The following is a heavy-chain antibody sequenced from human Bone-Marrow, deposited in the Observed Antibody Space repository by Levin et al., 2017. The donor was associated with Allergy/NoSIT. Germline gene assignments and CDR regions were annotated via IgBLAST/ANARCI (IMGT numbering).Heavy chain of an antibody. J-gene: IGHJ4*02. D-gene: IGHD3-10*01. CDR3: AKAMGSYAWQYYFDY. Sequence: LSLTCAASGFTFSYYGMHWVRQAPGKGLEWVALISDDGGNEHYADSVKGRFTISRDNSKDTLYLQMNSLRADDTAMYYCAKAMGSYAWQYYFDYWGQGALVTVSS. V-gene: IGHV3-30*18. CDR1: GFTFSYYG. CDR2: ISDDGGNE.